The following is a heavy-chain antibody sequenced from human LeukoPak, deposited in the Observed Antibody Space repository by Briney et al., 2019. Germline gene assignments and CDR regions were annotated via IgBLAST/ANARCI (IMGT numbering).Heavy chain of an antibody. CDR3: ARLEGYHNWFDP. CDR2: IYYSGST. CDR1: GGSISSYY. V-gene: IGHV4-59*01. Sequence: SETLSLTCTVSGGSISSYYWSWIRQPPGKGLEWIGYIYYSGSTNYNPSLKSRVTISVDTSKNQFSLELSSVTAADTAVYYCARLEGYHNWFDPWGQRTLVTVSS. J-gene: IGHJ5*02. D-gene: IGHD6-13*01.